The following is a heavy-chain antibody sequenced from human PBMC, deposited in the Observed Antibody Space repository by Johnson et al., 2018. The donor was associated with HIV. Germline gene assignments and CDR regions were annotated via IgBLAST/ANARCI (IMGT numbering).Heavy chain of an antibody. D-gene: IGHD2-21*02. Sequence: QVHLVESGGGVVQPGRSLRLSCAASGFTFSSYAMHWVRQAPGKGLEWVAVISYDGSNKYYADSVKGRFTISRDNSKNTLYLQMNSLRAEDTAVYYCAREEIVVVTAMDAFDILGQGTMVTVSS. CDR1: GFTFSSYA. V-gene: IGHV3-30-3*01. CDR2: ISYDGSNK. CDR3: AREEIVVVTAMDAFDI. J-gene: IGHJ3*02.